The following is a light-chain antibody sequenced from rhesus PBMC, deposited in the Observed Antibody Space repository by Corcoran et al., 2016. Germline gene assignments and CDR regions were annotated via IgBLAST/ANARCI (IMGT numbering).Light chain of an antibody. J-gene: IGKJ2*01. V-gene: IGKV1-33*02. CDR3: QQHNSDPCS. CDR2: AAS. Sequence: DIQMTQSPSSLSASVGDRVTITCQASQGISNWLAWYQQKPGKAPKLLIYAASSLQSGVPSRFSGSGSGTEFTLTISSLQPEDFATYSCQQHNSDPCSFGQGTKVEIK. CDR1: QGISNW.